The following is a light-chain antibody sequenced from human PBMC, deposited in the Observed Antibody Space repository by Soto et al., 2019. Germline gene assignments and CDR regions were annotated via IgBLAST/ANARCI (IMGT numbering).Light chain of an antibody. CDR2: DAS. Sequence: EIVLTQSPATLSLSPEDSATLSCRASQSVSNLLAWYQQKPGQAPRLLIHDASSRATGIPPRFSGSGSGTDFTLTLSSLEPEDFAVYYCQHRRNWPPSITFGQGTRLEI. J-gene: IGKJ5*01. V-gene: IGKV3-11*01. CDR3: QHRRNWPPSIT. CDR1: QSVSNL.